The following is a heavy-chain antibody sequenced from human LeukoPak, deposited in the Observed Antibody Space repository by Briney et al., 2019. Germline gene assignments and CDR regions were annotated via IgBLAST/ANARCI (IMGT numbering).Heavy chain of an antibody. CDR1: GGSITSSSYY. CDR2: IYYSGST. D-gene: IGHD6-19*01. V-gene: IGHV4-39*01. CDR3: ARPGDGSRWPFDY. Sequence: PSETLSLTCTVSGGSITSSSYYWGWIRQPPGKGLEWIGSIYYSGSTYYNPSLKSRVTISVDTSKNQFSLTLTSVTAADTAVYYCARPGDGSRWPFDYWGQGTLVTVSS. J-gene: IGHJ4*02.